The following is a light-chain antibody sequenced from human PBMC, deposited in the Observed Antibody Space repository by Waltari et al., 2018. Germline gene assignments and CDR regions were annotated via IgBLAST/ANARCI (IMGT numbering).Light chain of an antibody. CDR1: QNIGSQ. V-gene: IGKV3-11*01. CDR2: DVS. Sequence: TQAPSTLSPSVGDRVTITCRASQNIGSQLAWYQQRPGQAPRLLIDDVSNRVTGIPARFSGSGSGTDFTLTISGLAPEDTAVYYCQQRDSWPLTFGGGTKVEI. J-gene: IGKJ4*01. CDR3: QQRDSWPLT.